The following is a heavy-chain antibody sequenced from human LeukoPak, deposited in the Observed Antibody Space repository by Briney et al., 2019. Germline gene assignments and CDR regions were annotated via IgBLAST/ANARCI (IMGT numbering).Heavy chain of an antibody. CDR3: ARGGGRGASTHYYDSSGYYAPAVN. D-gene: IGHD3-22*01. CDR1: GGTFSNYA. J-gene: IGHJ4*02. V-gene: IGHV1-69*04. Sequence: SVKVSCKASGGTFSNYALSWVRQAPGQGVEWMGRIIPILDIANYAQKFQGRVTMTRNTSISTAYMELSSLRSEDTAVYYCARGGGRGASTHYYDSSGYYAPAVNWGQGTLVTVSS. CDR2: IIPILDIA.